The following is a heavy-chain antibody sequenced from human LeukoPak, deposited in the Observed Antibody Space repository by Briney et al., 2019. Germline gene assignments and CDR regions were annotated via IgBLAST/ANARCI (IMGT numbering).Heavy chain of an antibody. CDR1: GYTLTELS. V-gene: IGHV1-24*01. Sequence: ASVKVSCKVSGYTLTELSMHWVRQAPGKGLEWLGGFDPEDGETIYAQKFQGRVTMTEDTSTDTAYMELSSLRSEDTAVYYCATTSIVGARDAFDIWGQGTIVTVSS. J-gene: IGHJ3*02. CDR3: ATTSIVGARDAFDI. D-gene: IGHD1-26*01. CDR2: FDPEDGET.